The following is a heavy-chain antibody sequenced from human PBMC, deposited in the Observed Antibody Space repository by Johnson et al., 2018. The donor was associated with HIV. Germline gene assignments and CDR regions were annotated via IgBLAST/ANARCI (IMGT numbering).Heavy chain of an antibody. CDR1: GFTFRSYW. V-gene: IGHV3-7*03. CDR2: IKQDGSEK. CDR3: AKCRDYDRGGCSEAFDI. D-gene: IGHD3-22*01. J-gene: IGHJ3*02. Sequence: MQLVESGGGLVQPGGSLRLSCAVSGFTFRSYWMTWVRQAPGKGLEWVTNIKQDGSEKYYLDSVKGRFTISRDNAKNSLYLQMDSLRAEDTAVYYCAKCRDYDRGGCSEAFDIWGQGTMVTVSS.